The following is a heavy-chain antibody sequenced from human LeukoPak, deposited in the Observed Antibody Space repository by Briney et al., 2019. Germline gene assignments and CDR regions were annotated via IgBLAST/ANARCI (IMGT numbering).Heavy chain of an antibody. CDR2: ISYDGSNK. CDR1: GFTFSSYA. Sequence: GRSLRLSCAASGFTFSSYAMHWVRQAPGKGLEWVAVISYDGSNKYYADSVKGRFTISRDNSKNTLYLQMNSLRAEDTAVYYCAKPPEPGESWGQGTLVTVSS. CDR3: AKPPEPGES. J-gene: IGHJ4*02. V-gene: IGHV3-30-3*02. D-gene: IGHD1-14*01.